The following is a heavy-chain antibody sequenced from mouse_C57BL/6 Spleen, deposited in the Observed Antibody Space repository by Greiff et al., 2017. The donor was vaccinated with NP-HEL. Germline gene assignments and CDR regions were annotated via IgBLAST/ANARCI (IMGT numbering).Heavy chain of an antibody. CDR3: AREGLYSNWKVMDYYAMDY. V-gene: IGHV5-16*01. CDR1: GFTFSDYY. Sequence: EVQRVESEGGLVQPGSSMKLSCTASGFTFSDYYMAWVRQVPEKGLEWVANINYDGSSTYYLDSLKSRFIISRDNAKNILYLQMSSLKSEDTATYYCAREGLYSNWKVMDYYAMDYWGQGTSVTVSS. CDR2: INYDGSST. J-gene: IGHJ4*01. D-gene: IGHD2-5*01.